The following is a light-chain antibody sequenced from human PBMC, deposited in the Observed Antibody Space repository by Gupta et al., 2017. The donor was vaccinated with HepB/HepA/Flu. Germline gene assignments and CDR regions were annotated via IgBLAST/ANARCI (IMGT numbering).Light chain of an antibody. Sequence: DIVMTQSPDALAVSLCERATINCPSSQRGWYSSKNKNYLAWYQQKLGQPPKLRIYWASTREYGVPDSFSGSGSGTDFTLTISSRQAEDVAVYYCQQEDSRMCTLGQGTKLEIK. CDR2: WAS. CDR1: QRGWYSSKNKNY. J-gene: IGKJ2*02. CDR3: QQEDSRMCT. V-gene: IGKV4-1*01.